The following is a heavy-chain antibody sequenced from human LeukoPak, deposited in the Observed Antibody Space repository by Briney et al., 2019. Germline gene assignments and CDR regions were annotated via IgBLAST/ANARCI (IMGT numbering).Heavy chain of an antibody. V-gene: IGHV1-2*06. D-gene: IGHD3-10*01. CDR2: INPNSGGK. Sequence: ASVKVSCKASGYTFTGYYMHWVRQAPGQGLEWMGRINPNSGGKNYAQKFKGKVTMTRDTSISTAYMERSRLRSDDTAVYYCARDSAVNTMVRGVRYYFDYWGQGTLVTVSS. CDR3: ARDSAVNTMVRGVRYYFDY. CDR1: GYTFTGYY. J-gene: IGHJ4*02.